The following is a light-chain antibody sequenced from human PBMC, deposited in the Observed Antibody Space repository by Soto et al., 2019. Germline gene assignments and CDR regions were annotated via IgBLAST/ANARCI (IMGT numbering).Light chain of an antibody. CDR1: QSVSSNY. Sequence: EIVLTQSPGTLSLSPGERATLSCRASQSVSSNYLAWYQQKPGQTPRLLIYGASSRATGIPDRFSGSGSGTDFTRTISRLEPEDFAGFYCQQYGSSPWTFGQGTKVEIK. CDR3: QQYGSSPWT. J-gene: IGKJ1*01. V-gene: IGKV3-20*01. CDR2: GAS.